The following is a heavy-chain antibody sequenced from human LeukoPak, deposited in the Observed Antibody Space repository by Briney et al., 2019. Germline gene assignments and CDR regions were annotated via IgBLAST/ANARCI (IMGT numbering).Heavy chain of an antibody. J-gene: IGHJ5*02. CDR2: IYSGGST. CDR1: GFTPSSNY. D-gene: IGHD3-16*01. CDR3: ARDRGGLNWFDP. V-gene: IGHV3-53*01. Sequence: GRSLSLSRAVSGFTPSSNYMSCVRETPGKGLEWVSIIYSGGSTYYEDSVKGRFTISRDNSKNTLYLQMNSPRAEDTAVYYCARDRGGLNWFDPWGQGTLVTVSS.